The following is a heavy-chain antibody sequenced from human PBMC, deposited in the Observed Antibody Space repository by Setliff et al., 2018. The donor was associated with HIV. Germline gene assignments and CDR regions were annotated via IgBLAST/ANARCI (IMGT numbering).Heavy chain of an antibody. CDR1: NYSISSGYY. CDR3: ASRIYYYDTYRVLREEGFDP. CDR2: IYHTGNT. D-gene: IGHD3-22*01. Sequence: SETLSLTCTVSNYSISSGYYWGWLRQSPGKGLEWIGTIYHTGNTYYNPSLKSRVTISVDTSKNQFSLKLSSVTAADTAVYYCASRIYYYDTYRVLREEGFDPWGQGTLVTVSS. V-gene: IGHV4-38-2*02. J-gene: IGHJ5*02.